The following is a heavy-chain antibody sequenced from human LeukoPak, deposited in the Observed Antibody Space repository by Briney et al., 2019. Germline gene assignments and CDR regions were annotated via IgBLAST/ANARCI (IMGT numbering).Heavy chain of an antibody. Sequence: KPSETPSLTCAVSGYSISSGYYWGWIRQPPGKGPEWIGSIYHSGSTYYNPSLKSRVTISVDTSKNQFSLKLSSVTAADTAVYYCARRSSSWFPFDYWGQGTLVTVSS. V-gene: IGHV4-38-2*01. D-gene: IGHD6-13*01. CDR2: IYHSGST. CDR1: GYSISSGYY. CDR3: ARRSSSWFPFDY. J-gene: IGHJ4*02.